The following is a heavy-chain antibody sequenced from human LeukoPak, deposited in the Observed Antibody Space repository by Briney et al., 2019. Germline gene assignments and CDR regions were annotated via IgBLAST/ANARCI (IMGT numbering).Heavy chain of an antibody. D-gene: IGHD2-15*01. J-gene: IGHJ4*02. V-gene: IGHV1-2*02. CDR3: ARIQDIGYGLDY. CDR1: GYTFTDYY. Sequence: GASVKVSCKASGYTFTDYYIHWVRQAPGQGLEGMGWINPSSGGTNYAQKFQGRVTMTRDTSISTAYMDLSRLRYDDTAVYYCARIQDIGYGLDYWGQGTLVTVSS. CDR2: INPSSGGT.